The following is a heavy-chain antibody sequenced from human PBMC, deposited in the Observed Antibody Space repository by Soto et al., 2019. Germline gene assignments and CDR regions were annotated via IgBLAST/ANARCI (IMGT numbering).Heavy chain of an antibody. J-gene: IGHJ4*02. D-gene: IGHD3-10*01. CDR3: ARMGVRGVTSDY. Sequence: QVQLQESGPGLVKPSGTLSLTCAVSGGSISSSNWWSWVRQPPGKGLEWIGEIYHSGSTNHNPSLKRRVTRSVAKSKTQFSRQLCSVTAADSAVYYFARMGVRGVTSDYWGQGTLVTVSS. CDR2: IYHSGST. CDR1: GGSISSSNW. V-gene: IGHV4-4*02.